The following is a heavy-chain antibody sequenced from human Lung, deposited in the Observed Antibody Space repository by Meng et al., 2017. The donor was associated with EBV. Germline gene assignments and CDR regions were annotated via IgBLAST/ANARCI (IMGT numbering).Heavy chain of an antibody. CDR2: IHDSGST. Sequence: QVPLQGAAPGLVKPSQTLSLNCTVSGSSISSGGYYWSWIRQHPGKGLEWIGYIHDSGSTYYNPSLKSRVTISADTSKNQFSLKLSSVTAADTAVYYCARASYGSGSPLGESWFDPWGQGTLVTVSS. V-gene: IGHV4-31*03. J-gene: IGHJ5*02. CDR1: GSSISSGGYY. D-gene: IGHD3-10*01. CDR3: ARASYGSGSPLGESWFDP.